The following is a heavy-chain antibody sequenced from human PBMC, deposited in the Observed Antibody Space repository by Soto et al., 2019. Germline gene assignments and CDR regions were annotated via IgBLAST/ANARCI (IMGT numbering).Heavy chain of an antibody. CDR2: ITDTGGDT. Sequence: VSRRLSCVASGITVGSRAMSWVRQAPGEGLEWVSTITDTGGDTKYADSVRGRFTMSRDNSKKTLYLQMNSLRVEDSALYYCARGSTESYPGSRIFDFWGRGTLVTVSS. CDR3: ARGSTESYPGSRIFDF. D-gene: IGHD3-10*01. V-gene: IGHV3-23*01. J-gene: IGHJ4*02. CDR1: GITVGSRA.